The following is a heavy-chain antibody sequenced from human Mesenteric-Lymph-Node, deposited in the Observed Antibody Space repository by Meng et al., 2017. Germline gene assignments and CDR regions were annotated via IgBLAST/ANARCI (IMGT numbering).Heavy chain of an antibody. D-gene: IGHD2/OR15-2a*01. CDR1: GCTFSDYY. Sequence: QGQLVESGGVSVEPVGSLRLSCRASGCTFSDYYMTLIRQPPGQGLEWIASISPTGGSLYYADSVKGRFSISRDNAKSSLSLQMNSLRVEDTAVYYCARDHGFLNWFDPWVQGTLVTVSS. J-gene: IGHJ5*02. CDR2: ISPTGGSL. CDR3: ARDHGFLNWFDP. V-gene: IGHV3-11*04.